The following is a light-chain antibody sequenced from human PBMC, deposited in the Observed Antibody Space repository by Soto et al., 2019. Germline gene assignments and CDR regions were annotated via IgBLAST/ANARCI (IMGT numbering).Light chain of an antibody. CDR2: DAS. V-gene: IGKV3-20*01. J-gene: IGKJ4*01. Sequence: EIVLTQSPGTLSLSPGERATLSCRASQSVTKNYLAWYQQKPGQAPRLLIDDASRRATGIPDRFSGSGSGTDFNLTISSLEHEDLTVYYYQQCSSLHLTFGRGTKVEIK. CDR3: QQCSSLHLT. CDR1: QSVTKNY.